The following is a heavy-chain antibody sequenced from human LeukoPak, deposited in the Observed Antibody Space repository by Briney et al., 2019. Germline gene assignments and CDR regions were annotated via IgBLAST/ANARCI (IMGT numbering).Heavy chain of an antibody. CDR1: GFTFTNYG. CDR3: AKSYASGSFYDY. Sequence: GGSLRLSCAAAGFTFTNYGMSWVRQTPGRGLEWVSRVSASGGRTYYADSVKGRFTISRDNSKNTVSLQMNNLRADDTAVYYCAKSYASGSFYDYWGQGTLVTVSS. V-gene: IGHV3-23*01. CDR2: VSASGGRT. J-gene: IGHJ4*02. D-gene: IGHD3-10*01.